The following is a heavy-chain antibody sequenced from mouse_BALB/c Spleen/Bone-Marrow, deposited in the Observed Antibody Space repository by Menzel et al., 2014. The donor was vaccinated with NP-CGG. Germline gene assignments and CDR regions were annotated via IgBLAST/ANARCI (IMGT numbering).Heavy chain of an antibody. Sequence: EVQLVESGGGLVKPGGSLKLSCAASGFTFSSYAMSWVRQSPEKRLEWVAEISSGGNYTYYPDTVTGRFTISRDNAKNILYLEMSSLRSDDTAMYYCVRAYGSSYAMDYWGQGTSVPVSS. J-gene: IGHJ4*01. CDR3: VRAYGSSYAMDY. CDR2: ISSGGNYT. V-gene: IGHV5-9-4*01. D-gene: IGHD1-1*01. CDR1: GFTFSSYA.